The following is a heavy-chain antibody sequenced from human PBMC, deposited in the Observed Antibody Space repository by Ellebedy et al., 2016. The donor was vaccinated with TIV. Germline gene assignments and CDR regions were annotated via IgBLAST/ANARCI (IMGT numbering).Heavy chain of an antibody. CDR1: GFSFSDYY. Sequence: GESLKISCAASGFSFSDYYMSWIRQAPGKGLEWVSYISNSGSTIYYADSVKGRFTISRDNAKNSLYLRMNSLRAEDTAVYYCARDYYGSGSYSSDWGQGTLVTVSS. CDR2: ISNSGSTI. V-gene: IGHV3-11*04. J-gene: IGHJ4*02. D-gene: IGHD3-10*01. CDR3: ARDYYGSGSYSSD.